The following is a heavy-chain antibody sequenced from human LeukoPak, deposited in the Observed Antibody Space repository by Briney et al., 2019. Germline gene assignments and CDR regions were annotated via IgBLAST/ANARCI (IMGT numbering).Heavy chain of an antibody. Sequence: ASVKVSCKASGYTFTGYYMHWVRQAPGQGLEWMGWINTNTGNPTYALGFTGRFVFSLDTSVSTAYLQISSLKAEDTAVYYCARDNGDYPFGFDYWGQGTLVTVSS. CDR1: GYTFTGYY. CDR2: INTNTGNP. D-gene: IGHD4-17*01. J-gene: IGHJ4*02. CDR3: ARDNGDYPFGFDY. V-gene: IGHV7-4-1*02.